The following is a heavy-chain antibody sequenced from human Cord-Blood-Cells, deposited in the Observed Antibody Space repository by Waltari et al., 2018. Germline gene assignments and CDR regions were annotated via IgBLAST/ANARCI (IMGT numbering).Heavy chain of an antibody. Sequence: QVQLQQWGAGLLKPSETLSLTCAVYGGSFSGYYWRWIRQPPGKGLEWIGGIKHSGSTNYNPSLKSRVTISVDTSKNQFSLKLSSVTAADTAVYYCARETRYSGYDSRGFDYWGQGTLVTVSS. V-gene: IGHV4-34*01. J-gene: IGHJ4*02. D-gene: IGHD5-12*01. CDR3: ARETRYSGYDSRGFDY. CDR2: IKHSGST. CDR1: GGSFSGYY.